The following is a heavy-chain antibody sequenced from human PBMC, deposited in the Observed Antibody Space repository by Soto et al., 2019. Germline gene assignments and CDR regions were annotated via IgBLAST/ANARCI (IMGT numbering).Heavy chain of an antibody. J-gene: IGHJ5*02. CDR1: GGSISSYY. CDR2: IYYSGST. V-gene: IGHV4-59*08. Sequence: SETLSLTCTVSGGSISSYYWSWIRQPPGKGLEWIGYIYYSGSTNYNPSLKSRVTISVDTSKNQFSLKLSSVTAAHTAVYYCARRLSWPPRENWFDPWGQGTLVTVSS. D-gene: IGHD6-13*01. CDR3: ARRLSWPPRENWFDP.